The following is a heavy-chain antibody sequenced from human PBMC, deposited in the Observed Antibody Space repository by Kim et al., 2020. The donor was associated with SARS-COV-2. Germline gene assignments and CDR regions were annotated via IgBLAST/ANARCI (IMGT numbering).Heavy chain of an antibody. D-gene: IGHD3-9*01. Sequence: GGSLRLSCAASGFTFSSYSMNWVRQAPGKGLEWVSYISSSSSTIYYADSVKGRFTISRDNAKNSLYLQMNSLRDEDTAVYYCARGGHYDILTGYYFSSSEQNYYYYYGMDVWGQGTTVTVSS. CDR1: GFTFSSYS. CDR3: ARGGHYDILTGYYFSSSEQNYYYYYGMDV. J-gene: IGHJ6*02. V-gene: IGHV3-48*02. CDR2: ISSSSSTI.